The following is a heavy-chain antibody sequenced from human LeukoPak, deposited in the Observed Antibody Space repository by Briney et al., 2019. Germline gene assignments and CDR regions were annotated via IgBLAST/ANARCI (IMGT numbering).Heavy chain of an antibody. CDR2: INHSGST. D-gene: IGHD4-17*01. V-gene: IGHV4-34*01. Sequence: SETLSLTCAVCGGSFRVCYWSGIRRPPGKGLEGIGEINHSGSTNYNPSLKSRVTISVDTSKNQFSLKLSSVTAADTAIYYCAAMTTVTMYSYFFDSWGQGAHLTVSS. CDR3: AAMTTVTMYSYFFDS. CDR1: GGSFRVCY. J-gene: IGHJ4*02.